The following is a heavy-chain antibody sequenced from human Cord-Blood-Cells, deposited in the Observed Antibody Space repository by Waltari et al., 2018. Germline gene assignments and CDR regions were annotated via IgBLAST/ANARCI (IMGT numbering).Heavy chain of an antibody. CDR2: IYYSGST. J-gene: IGHJ4*02. CDR3: ARHGFRFLEWLLYFDY. D-gene: IGHD3-3*01. V-gene: IGHV4-39*01. Sequence: TLSLTCTVSGGSICSSSYYWGWIRQPPGKGLEWIGSIYYSGSTYYNPSLKSRVTISVDTSKNQFSLKLSSVTAADTAVYYCARHGFRFLEWLLYFDYWGQGTLVTVSS. CDR1: GGSICSSSYY.